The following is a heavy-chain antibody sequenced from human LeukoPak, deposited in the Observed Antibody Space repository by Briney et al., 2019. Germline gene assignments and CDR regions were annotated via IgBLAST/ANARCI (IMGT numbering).Heavy chain of an antibody. CDR3: ASTGVDTAMVRYFDY. D-gene: IGHD5-18*01. J-gene: IGHJ4*02. Sequence: ASVKVSCKASGYTFTSYGISWVRQAPGQGLEWMGWISAYNGNTNYAQKLQGGVTMTTDTSTSTAYMELRSLRSDDTAVYYCASTGVDTAMVRYFDYWGQGTLVTVSS. CDR2: ISAYNGNT. CDR1: GYTFTSYG. V-gene: IGHV1-18*01.